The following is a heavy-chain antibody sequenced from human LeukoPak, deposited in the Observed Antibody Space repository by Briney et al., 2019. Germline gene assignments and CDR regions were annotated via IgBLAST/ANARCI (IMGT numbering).Heavy chain of an antibody. J-gene: IGHJ6*02. CDR2: IYYSGST. D-gene: IGHD6-6*01. V-gene: IGHV4-31*03. CDR1: GGSISSGAYW. Sequence: SETLSLTCTVAGGSISSGAYWWTWIRQDPVKGLEWIGYIYYSGSTYYNPSLRSRVNISVDTSKNQFSLKLSSVTAADTAVYYCARGHSTSSSYFCNGMDVWGQGTTVTVSS. CDR3: ARGHSTSSSYFCNGMDV.